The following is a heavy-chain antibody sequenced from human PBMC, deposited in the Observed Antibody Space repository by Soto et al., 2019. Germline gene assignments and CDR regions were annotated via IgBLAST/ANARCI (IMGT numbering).Heavy chain of an antibody. CDR2: IYHSGST. J-gene: IGHJ4*02. CDR1: GASINDSYW. CDR3: TREGLAVAGIEF. D-gene: IGHD6-13*01. Sequence: QVQLQESGPGLVKPSGTLSLTCAVSGASINDSYWWSWVRQTPGKGLEWIGEIYHSGSTNYHPSLKIRVTMSVDKSKNHFSLKLSFVTAADTGFYYCTREGLAVAGIEFWGPGTLVTVSS. V-gene: IGHV4-4*02.